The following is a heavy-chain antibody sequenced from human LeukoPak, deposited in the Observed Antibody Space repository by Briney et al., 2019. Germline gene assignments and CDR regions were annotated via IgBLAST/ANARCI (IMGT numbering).Heavy chain of an antibody. Sequence: GGSLRLSCAASGFTFDDYGMSWVRQAPGKGLEWVSGINWNGGSTGYADSVKGRFTISRDNSKNSLYLQMNSLRAEDTAVYYCAREELHCGGDCHDYWGQGTLVTVSS. CDR2: INWNGGST. CDR1: GFTFDDYG. V-gene: IGHV3-20*04. J-gene: IGHJ4*02. CDR3: AREELHCGGDCHDY. D-gene: IGHD2-21*02.